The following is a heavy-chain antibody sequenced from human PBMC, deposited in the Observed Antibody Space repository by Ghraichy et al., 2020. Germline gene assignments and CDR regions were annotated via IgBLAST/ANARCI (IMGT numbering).Heavy chain of an antibody. V-gene: IGHV3-48*04. D-gene: IGHD1-26*01. J-gene: IGHJ4*02. CDR3: ARDEEVGY. CDR1: GFSLSSYS. Sequence: GGSLRLSCVGSGFSLSSYSMNWVRQTPGKGLEWVSSISPSTGSTYYGDSVKGRFTISRDNARNSLYLQMASLRAEDTAVYYCARDEEVGYWGQGTLVTVSS. CDR2: ISPSTGST.